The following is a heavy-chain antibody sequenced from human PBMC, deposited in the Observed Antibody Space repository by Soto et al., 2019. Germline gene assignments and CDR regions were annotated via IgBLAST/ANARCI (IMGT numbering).Heavy chain of an antibody. CDR1: GFTLRNYA. D-gene: IGHD1-20*01. V-gene: IGHV3-23*01. Sequence: GGSLRLSCEASGFTLRNYAMTWIRQAPGKGLEWVSLISANDVGTYYAESVKTRFTISTDQSRNTVYLQMDSLRADDTAIYYCAKAKNDYNWDNRPPFDYWGQGTLVTAPQ. CDR2: ISANDVGT. CDR3: AKAKNDYNWDNRPPFDY. J-gene: IGHJ4*02.